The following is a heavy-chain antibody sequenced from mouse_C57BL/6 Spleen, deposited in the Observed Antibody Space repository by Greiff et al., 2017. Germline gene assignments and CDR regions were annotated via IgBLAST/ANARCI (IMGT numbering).Heavy chain of an antibody. J-gene: IGHJ3*01. CDR2: IDPSDSET. Sequence: QVQLQQPGAELVRPGSSVKLSCKASGYTFTSYWMHWVKQRPIQGLEWIGNIDPSDSETHYNQKFKDKATLTVDKSSSTAYMQLSSLTSEDSAVYYCAPLYGNYPFAYWGQGTLVTVSA. V-gene: IGHV1-52*01. CDR3: APLYGNYPFAY. D-gene: IGHD2-1*01. CDR1: GYTFTSYW.